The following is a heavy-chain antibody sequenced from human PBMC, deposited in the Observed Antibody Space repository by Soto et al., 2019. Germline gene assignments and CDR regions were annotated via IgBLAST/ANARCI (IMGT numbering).Heavy chain of an antibody. CDR3: AKDLGLTTFMYYFDY. CDR1: GGSISSDY. D-gene: IGHD3-16*01. J-gene: IGHJ4*02. V-gene: IGHV4-59*01. CDR2: IYYSGST. Sequence: ETLSLTGTVSGGSISSDYWSWIRQPPGKGLEWIGYIYYSGSTNYNPSLTSRVTISVDTSKSQFSLKLSSVTAEDTAVYYCAKDLGLTTFMYYFDYWGQGALVTVSS.